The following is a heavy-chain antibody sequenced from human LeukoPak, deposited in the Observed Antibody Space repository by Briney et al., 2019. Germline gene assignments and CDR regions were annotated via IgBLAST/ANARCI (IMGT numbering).Heavy chain of an antibody. V-gene: IGHV3-30-3*01. D-gene: IGHD3-10*01. CDR2: ISYDGSNK. CDR3: ARDLTMGRGVILHTFDY. Sequence: GRSLRLSCAASGFTFSSYAMHWVRQAPGKGLEWVAVISYDGSNKYYADSVKGRFTISRDNSKNTLYLQMNSLRAEDTAVYYCARDLTMGRGVILHTFDYWGQGTLVTVSS. CDR1: GFTFSSYA. J-gene: IGHJ4*02.